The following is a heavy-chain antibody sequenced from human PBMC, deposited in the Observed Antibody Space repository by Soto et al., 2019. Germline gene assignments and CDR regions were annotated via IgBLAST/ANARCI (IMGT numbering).Heavy chain of an antibody. CDR2: ISAYNGNT. D-gene: IGHD1-1*01. CDR3: ARDFYNCNDADAFDI. CDR1: GYTFTSYG. Sequence: GASVKVSCKASGYTFTSYGISWVRQAPGQGLEWMGWISAYNGNTNYAQKLQGRVTMTTDTSTSTAYMELRSLRSDDTAVYYCARDFYNCNDADAFDIWGQGTMVTVSS. J-gene: IGHJ3*02. V-gene: IGHV1-18*01.